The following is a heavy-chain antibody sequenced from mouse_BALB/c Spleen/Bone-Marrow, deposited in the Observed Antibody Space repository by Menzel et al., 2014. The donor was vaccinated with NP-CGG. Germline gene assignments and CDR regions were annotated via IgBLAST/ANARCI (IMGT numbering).Heavy chain of an antibody. CDR2: FDPYDSET. CDR3: ARGRDYDVFAY. D-gene: IGHD2-4*01. J-gene: IGHJ3*01. V-gene: IGHV1-52*01. Sequence: QVQLQQPGAEPVRPGASVKLSCKASGYTFTSYWMIWVKQRPEQGLEWTGRFDPYDSETHYNQKFKDKAILTVDKSSSTSCMQLSSLTSEDSAVYYCARGRDYDVFAYWGQGTLFTVSA. CDR1: GYTFTSYW.